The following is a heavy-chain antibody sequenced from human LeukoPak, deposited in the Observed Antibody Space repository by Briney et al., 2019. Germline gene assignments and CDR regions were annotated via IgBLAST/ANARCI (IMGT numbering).Heavy chain of an antibody. D-gene: IGHD3-10*01. CDR2: ISYDGSNK. CDR3: SKDRTTSGGAEGY. V-gene: IGHV3-30-3*01. Sequence: GRSLRLSCAASGFTFSNYAMHWVRQAPGKGLEWVAVISYDGSNKHYADSVKGRFTTSRDNAKNTLYLQMNSLRAEDTAIYYCSKDRTTSGGAEGYWGQGTLVTVSA. CDR1: GFTFSNYA. J-gene: IGHJ4*02.